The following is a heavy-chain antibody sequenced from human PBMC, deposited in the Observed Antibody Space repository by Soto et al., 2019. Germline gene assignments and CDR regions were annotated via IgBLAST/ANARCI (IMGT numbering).Heavy chain of an antibody. V-gene: IGHV3-74*01. CDR1: GFTFSSYW. CDR2: INRDGSSI. D-gene: IGHD6-13*01. J-gene: IGHJ4*02. CDR3: AREIATTGEYYFDY. Sequence: SLRLSCAASGFTFSSYWMHWVRQAPGKGLVWVSRINRDGSSINYADSARGRVTISRDNAKNTLYLQVNDLRAEDTAVYYCAREIATTGEYYFDYWGQGILVTVSS.